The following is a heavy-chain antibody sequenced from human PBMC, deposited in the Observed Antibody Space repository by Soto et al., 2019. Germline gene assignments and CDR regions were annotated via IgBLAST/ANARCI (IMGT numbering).Heavy chain of an antibody. J-gene: IGHJ6*02. D-gene: IGHD3-22*01. CDR1: GGTFSSYT. V-gene: IGHV1-69*04. Sequence: ASVKVSCKASGGTFSSYTISWVRQAPGQGLEWMGRIIPILGIANYAQKFQGRVTITADKSTSTAYMELSSLRSEDTAVYYCARDLFDDSSGYYYYYYGMDVWGQGTTVTVSS. CDR2: IIPILGIA. CDR3: ARDLFDDSSGYYYYYYGMDV.